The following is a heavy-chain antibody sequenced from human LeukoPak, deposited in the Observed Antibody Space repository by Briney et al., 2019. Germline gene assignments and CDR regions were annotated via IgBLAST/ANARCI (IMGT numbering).Heavy chain of an antibody. CDR3: ARDESYGSGSYPFDY. Sequence: GGSLRLSCATSGFTFSSYGMHWVRQALGKGLEWVAVIWYDGSNKYYVDSVKGRFTISRDNSKNPLYLQMNSLRAEDTAVYYCARDESYGSGSYPFDYWGQGTLVTVSS. D-gene: IGHD3-10*01. CDR1: GFTFSSYG. CDR2: IWYDGSNK. J-gene: IGHJ4*02. V-gene: IGHV3-33*01.